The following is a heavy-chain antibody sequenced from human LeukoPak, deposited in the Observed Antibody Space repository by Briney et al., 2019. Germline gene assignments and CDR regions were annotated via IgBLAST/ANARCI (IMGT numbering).Heavy chain of an antibody. CDR1: GYTFTGYY. J-gene: IGHJ4*02. V-gene: IGHV1-2*02. CDR2: INPNSGGT. CDR3: ARDVDTAMVTGY. D-gene: IGHD5-18*01. Sequence: ASVKVSCKASGYTFTGYYMHWVRQAPGQGIEWMGWINPNSGGTNYAQKFQGRVTMTRDTSISTAYMELSRLRSDDTAVYYCARDVDTAMVTGYWGQGTLVTVSS.